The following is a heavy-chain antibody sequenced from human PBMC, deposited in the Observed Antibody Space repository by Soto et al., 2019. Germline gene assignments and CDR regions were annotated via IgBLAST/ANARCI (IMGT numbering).Heavy chain of an antibody. Sequence: QVQLVQSGAEVKKPGASVTVSCKASGYTFTIYDINWELQAPGQGLVWIGWVDPHSDNTGYAQKFRDRVTLTGDTAIITVYTELSSLRSEDTAGYYCANYRTISPVAFNIWGQGTMVTFSS. CDR3: ANYRTISPVAFNI. D-gene: IGHD3-10*01. CDR1: GYTFTIYD. J-gene: IGHJ3*02. V-gene: IGHV1-8*01. CDR2: VDPHSDNT.